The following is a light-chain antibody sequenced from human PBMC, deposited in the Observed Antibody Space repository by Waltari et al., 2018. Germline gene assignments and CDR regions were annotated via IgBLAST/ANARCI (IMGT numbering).Light chain of an antibody. Sequence: QSALTQPASVSGSPGQSITISCPGTSSDAGGCNYVSWYQHLPGTAPKVMIYEVNNRPSGVSNRFSGSKSGNTASLTISGLQAEDEADYYCTSPTSSRTWVFGGGTKLTVL. V-gene: IGLV2-14*01. J-gene: IGLJ3*02. CDR3: TSPTSSRTWV. CDR2: EVN. CDR1: SSDAGGCNY.